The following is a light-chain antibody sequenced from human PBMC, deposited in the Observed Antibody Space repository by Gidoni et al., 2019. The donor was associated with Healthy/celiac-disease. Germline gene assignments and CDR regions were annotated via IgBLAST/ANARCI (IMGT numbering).Light chain of an antibody. CDR2: GAS. Sequence: IVLTQSPGTLSLSPGERATLSCRASQTLSSHSVAWYQQKPGQAPRLVIYGASSRATGIPDRFSGSGSGTDFTLIITRLEPEDFALYYCQQYGGSPLTFXGXTKIE. V-gene: IGKV3-20*01. CDR3: QQYGGSPLT. CDR1: QTLSSHS. J-gene: IGKJ4*01.